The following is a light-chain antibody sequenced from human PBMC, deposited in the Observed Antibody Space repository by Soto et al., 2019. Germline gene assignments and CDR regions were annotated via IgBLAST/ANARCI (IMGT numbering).Light chain of an antibody. CDR1: QSVSSSF. Sequence: EIVLTQSPGTLSLSPGERATLFCRASQSVSSSFLAWYQQRPAQAPRLLIHGASTRATGIPARFSGSGSGTDFTLTISSLEPEDFAVYYCQHCQPYGDSPPLTFGGGTKVDI. CDR2: GAS. CDR3: QHCQPYGDSPPLT. V-gene: IGKV3-20*01. J-gene: IGKJ4*01.